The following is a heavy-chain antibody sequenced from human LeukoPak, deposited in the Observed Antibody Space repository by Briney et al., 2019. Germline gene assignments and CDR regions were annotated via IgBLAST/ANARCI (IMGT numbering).Heavy chain of an antibody. V-gene: IGHV4-59*01. CDR2: IYYSGST. Sequence: KTSETLSLTCTVSGGSFSSYYWSWIRQPPGKGLEWIGYIYYSGSTYYNPSLKSRITMSVDTSKNQFSLTLSSVTAADTAVYYCARVITVRGVIFDYWGQGTLVTVSS. CDR3: ARVITVRGVIFDY. D-gene: IGHD3-16*01. J-gene: IGHJ4*02. CDR1: GGSFSSYY.